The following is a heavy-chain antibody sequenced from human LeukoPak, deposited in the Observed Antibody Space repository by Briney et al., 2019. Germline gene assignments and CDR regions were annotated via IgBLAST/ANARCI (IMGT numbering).Heavy chain of an antibody. V-gene: IGHV3-64*01. CDR1: GFTFSSYA. D-gene: IGHD5-24*01. CDR3: ARDESRDGYSEPFQH. Sequence: GGSLRLSCAASGFTFSSYAMHWVRQAPGKGLGYVSAISSNGGSTYYANSVKGRFTISRDNSKNTLYLQMGSLRAEDMAVYYCARDESRDGYSEPFQHWGRGTLVTVSS. CDR2: ISSNGGST. J-gene: IGHJ1*01.